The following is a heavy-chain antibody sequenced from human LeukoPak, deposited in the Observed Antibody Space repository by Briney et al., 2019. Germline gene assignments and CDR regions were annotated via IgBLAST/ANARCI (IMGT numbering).Heavy chain of an antibody. V-gene: IGHV3-23*01. CDR1: GFTFSNYA. D-gene: IGHD3-22*01. CDR2: ISGSGGST. J-gene: IGHJ6*02. Sequence: GGALRLSCAASGFTFSNYAMSWVRQAPGKGLEWVSAISGSGGSTYYADSVKGRFTISRDNSKNTLYLQMKSLRVEDTAIYYCAKDQGGPYWEYGMNVWGHGTTVTVSS. CDR3: AKDQGGPYWEYGMNV.